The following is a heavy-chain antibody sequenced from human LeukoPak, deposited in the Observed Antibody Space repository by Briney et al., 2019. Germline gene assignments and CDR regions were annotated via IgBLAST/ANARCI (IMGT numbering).Heavy chain of an antibody. J-gene: IGHJ6*02. CDR2: ISSSSSYI. D-gene: IGHD3-9*01. Sequence: PGGSLRLSCAASGFTFSSYSMNWVRQAPGKGLEWVSSISSSSSYIYYADSVKGRFTISRDNAKNSLYLQMNSLRAEDTAVYYCARVLGNFDWAGMDVWGQGTTVTVSS. V-gene: IGHV3-21*01. CDR1: GFTFSSYS. CDR3: ARVLGNFDWAGMDV.